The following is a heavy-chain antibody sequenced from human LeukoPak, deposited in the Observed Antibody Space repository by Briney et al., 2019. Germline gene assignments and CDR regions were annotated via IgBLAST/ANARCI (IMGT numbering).Heavy chain of an antibody. CDR3: ATKQWLAPPPDS. CDR1: GFTFSKYW. D-gene: IGHD6-19*01. V-gene: IGHV3-74*01. CDR2: INTDGTVT. Sequence: GGSLRLSCAASGFTFSKYWMLWVRHAPGKGLESVSRINTDGTVTTYADSVKGRFTVSRDNADNTMFLQMNSVRDEDTAVYYCATKQWLAPPPDSWGQGTPVTVSS. J-gene: IGHJ4*02.